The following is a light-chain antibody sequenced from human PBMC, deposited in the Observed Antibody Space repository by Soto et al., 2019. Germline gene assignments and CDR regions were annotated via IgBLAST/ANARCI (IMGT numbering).Light chain of an antibody. J-gene: IGKJ1*01. CDR2: GAS. Sequence: DIGLPQSTGTLSLSPGERATLSCRASQSVSSSYLAWYQQKPGQAPRLLIYGASSRATGIPDRFSGSGSGTDFTLTISRLEPEDFAVYYCQQYGSSPRTFGQRTKVDI. V-gene: IGKV3-20*01. CDR3: QQYGSSPRT. CDR1: QSVSSSY.